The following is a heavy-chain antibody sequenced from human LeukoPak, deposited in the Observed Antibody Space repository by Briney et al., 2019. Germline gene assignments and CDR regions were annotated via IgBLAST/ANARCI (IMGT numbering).Heavy chain of an antibody. CDR3: PKTAYDILTGYFQPNWFDP. Sequence: ASVKVSCKASGYTFTNYGISWVRQAPGQGLEWMGWISGYNGKTKYAQKLQGRVTMTTDTSTSTAYMELRSLRSDDTAVFYNPKTAYDILTGYFQPNWFDPWGQGTLVIVSS. D-gene: IGHD3-9*01. CDR1: GYTFTNYG. V-gene: IGHV1-18*01. CDR2: ISGYNGKT. J-gene: IGHJ5*02.